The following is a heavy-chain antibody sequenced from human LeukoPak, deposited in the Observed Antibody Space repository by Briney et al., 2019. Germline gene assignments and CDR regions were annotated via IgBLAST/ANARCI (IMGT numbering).Heavy chain of an antibody. V-gene: IGHV4-34*01. CDR2: INHSGST. J-gene: IGHJ6*02. CDR3: ARGSTYDSLGGVIYGMGV. D-gene: IGHD3-3*01. Sequence: SETLSLTCAVYGGSFSGYYWSWIRQPPGKGLEWIGEINHSGSTNYNPSLKSRVTISVDTSKNQFSLKLSSVTAADTAVYYCARGSTYDSLGGVIYGMGVWGQGTTVTVSS. CDR1: GGSFSGYY.